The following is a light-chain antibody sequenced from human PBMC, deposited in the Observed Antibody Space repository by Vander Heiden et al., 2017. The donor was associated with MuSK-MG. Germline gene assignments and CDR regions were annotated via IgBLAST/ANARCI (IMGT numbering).Light chain of an antibody. Sequence: DIQMTQSPSTLSASVGDRVTITCRASQSISSWLAWYQQKPGKAPKLLIYKASSLESGVPSRFSGSGYGKEFTLTISSRQPDDFATYYCQQHNSYPTWTFGQGTKVEIK. CDR2: KAS. CDR1: QSISSW. J-gene: IGKJ1*01. V-gene: IGKV1-5*03. CDR3: QQHNSYPTWT.